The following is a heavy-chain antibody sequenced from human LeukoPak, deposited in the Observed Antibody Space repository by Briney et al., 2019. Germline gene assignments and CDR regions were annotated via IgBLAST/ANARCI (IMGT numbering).Heavy chain of an antibody. D-gene: IGHD2-2*03. CDR2: INPNSGGT. CDR3: ARIFHLDIVVVPAATPFDY. CDR1: GYTFTGYY. V-gene: IGHV1-2*02. Sequence: ASVKVSCKASGYTFTGYYMHWVRQAPGQGLEWMGWINPNSGGTNHAQKFQGRVTMNRDTSISTAYMELSRLRSDDTAVYYCARIFHLDIVVVPAATPFDYWGQGTLVTVSS. J-gene: IGHJ4*02.